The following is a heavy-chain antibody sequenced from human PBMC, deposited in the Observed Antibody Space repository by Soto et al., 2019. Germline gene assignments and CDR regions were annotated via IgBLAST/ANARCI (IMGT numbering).Heavy chain of an antibody. V-gene: IGHV3-30*18. Sequence: QVQLVESGGGVVQPGWSLRLSCAASGFTFNSYGMHWVRQAPGKGLEWVAVISYDGSNTYHADSVKGRFTISRDNSKNNLYLQMNSLRAEDTAVYYCAKDLECSSSYCYLGYSYYGTDVWGQGTTVTVSS. CDR2: ISYDGSNT. D-gene: IGHD2-2*01. CDR3: AKDLECSSSYCYLGYSYYGTDV. J-gene: IGHJ6*02. CDR1: GFTFNSYG.